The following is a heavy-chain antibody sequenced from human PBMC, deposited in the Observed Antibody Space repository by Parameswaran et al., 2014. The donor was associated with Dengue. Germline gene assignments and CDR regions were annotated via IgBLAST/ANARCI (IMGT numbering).Heavy chain of an antibody. CDR3: GRDVASPYSTSSGFYFGTDV. Sequence: WVRQAPGQGLEWMGGIIPFFGGTNYAQKFQGRLTITADESTNTAYMELNSLTSEDTAVYYCGRDVASPYSTSSGFYFGTDVWGQGTKVTVSS. CDR2: IIPFFGGT. V-gene: IGHV1-69*01. D-gene: IGHD6-6*01. J-gene: IGHJ6*02.